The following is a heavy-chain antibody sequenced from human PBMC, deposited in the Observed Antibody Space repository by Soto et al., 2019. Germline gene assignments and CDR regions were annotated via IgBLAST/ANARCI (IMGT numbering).Heavy chain of an antibody. CDR2: IYYSGST. CDR1: GDSISSSSYY. D-gene: IGHD6-6*01. CDR3: ARQWGSSYVGWFDS. Sequence: QLQLQESGPGLVEPSETLSLTCSVSGDSISSSSYYWGWIRQPPGKGLEWIGTIYYSGSTYHNPSLKCRVIISVDTSKNQFSLKLNSVTAADTALYYCARQWGSSYVGWFDSWGQGTLVTVSS. J-gene: IGHJ5*01. V-gene: IGHV4-39*01.